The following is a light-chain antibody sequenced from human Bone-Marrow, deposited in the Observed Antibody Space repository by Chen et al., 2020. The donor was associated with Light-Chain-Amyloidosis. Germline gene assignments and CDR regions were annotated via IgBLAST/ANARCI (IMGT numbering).Light chain of an antibody. J-gene: IGKJ2*01. CDR3: QQYNNWPVT. V-gene: IGKV3-15*01. CDR2: GAS. Sequence: EIVMTQSPATLSVSPGERATLSCRASQSVSSNLAWYQQKPGQAPRLLIYGASTRVPGIPARFSGSGSGTEFTLTISSLQSEDFAVYYCQQYNNWPVTFGQGTKLEIK. CDR1: QSVSSN.